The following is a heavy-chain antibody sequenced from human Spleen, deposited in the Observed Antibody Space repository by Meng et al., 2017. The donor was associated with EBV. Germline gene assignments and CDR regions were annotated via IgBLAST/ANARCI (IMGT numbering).Heavy chain of an antibody. CDR3: AMSGQLGSDWFDP. CDR1: GYRYTSHG. D-gene: IGHD6-6*01. Sequence: QVQLVQSGAEVKKPGASVKVSCKASGYRYTSHGINWVRQAPGQGLEWMGWTSPYNGNTKYAQKLQGRVTMTTDASTSTTYMELRSLRSDDTAVYYCAMSGQLGSDWFDPWGQGTLVTVPS. V-gene: IGHV1-18*01. J-gene: IGHJ5*02. CDR2: TSPYNGNT.